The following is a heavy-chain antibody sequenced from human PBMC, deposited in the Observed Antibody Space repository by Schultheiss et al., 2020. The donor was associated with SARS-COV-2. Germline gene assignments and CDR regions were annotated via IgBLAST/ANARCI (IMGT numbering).Heavy chain of an antibody. V-gene: IGHV4-34*01. CDR2: INHSGTT. Sequence: SETLSLTCAVYGGSFSGYYWSWIRQPPGKGLEWIGEINHSGTTNYKPSLKSRVTISVDTSKNQFSLMLTSVTAADTAVYYCARDGRKDIVVVPAAPRPYYYYYYGMDVWGQGTTVTVSS. CDR1: GGSFSGYY. J-gene: IGHJ6*02. D-gene: IGHD2-2*01. CDR3: ARDGRKDIVVVPAAPRPYYYYYYGMDV.